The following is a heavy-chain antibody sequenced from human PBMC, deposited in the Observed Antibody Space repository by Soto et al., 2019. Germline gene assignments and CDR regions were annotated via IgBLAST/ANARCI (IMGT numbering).Heavy chain of an antibody. CDR1: GGTFSSYA. D-gene: IGHD5-12*01. J-gene: IGHJ4*02. CDR2: ITPIFGTA. V-gene: IGHV1-69*13. CDR3: AREKSMGILATQIPLFDY. Sequence: SVKVSCKASGGTFSSYAISWVRQAPGQGLEWMGGITPIFGTANYAQKFQGRGTITADESTSTAYMELHSLRSEDTAVYYCAREKSMGILATQIPLFDYGGQGRLVTGSA.